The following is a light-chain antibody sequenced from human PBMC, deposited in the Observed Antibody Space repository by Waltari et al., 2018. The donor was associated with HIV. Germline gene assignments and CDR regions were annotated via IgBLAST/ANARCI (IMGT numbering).Light chain of an antibody. Sequence: SFQLTQPPSVSVSPGQTARITCSGETLPRQYVFWYQQRPGQAPVLVIYKDNERPSGVPERFSGSTSGTTVALTISGVQPADEADYYCQSSDSSGAYWVFGGGTKLTVL. J-gene: IGLJ3*02. CDR2: KDN. CDR3: QSSDSSGAYWV. CDR1: TLPRQY. V-gene: IGLV3-25*03.